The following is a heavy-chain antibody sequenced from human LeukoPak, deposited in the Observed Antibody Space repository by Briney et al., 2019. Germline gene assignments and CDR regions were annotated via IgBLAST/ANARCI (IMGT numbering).Heavy chain of an antibody. CDR3: ARDLYGSGSYYNDAFDI. Sequence: PGGSLRLSCAASRFTFSSYWMSWVRQAPGKGLEWVANIKQDGSEKYYVDSVKGRFTISRDNAKNSLYLQMNSLRAEDTAVYYCARDLYGSGSYYNDAFDIWGQGTMVTVS. V-gene: IGHV3-7*01. CDR1: RFTFSSYW. CDR2: IKQDGSEK. J-gene: IGHJ3*02. D-gene: IGHD3-10*01.